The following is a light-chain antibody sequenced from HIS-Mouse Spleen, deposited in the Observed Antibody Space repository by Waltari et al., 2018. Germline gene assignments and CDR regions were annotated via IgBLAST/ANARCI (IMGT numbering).Light chain of an antibody. CDR2: EVS. J-gene: IGLJ2*01. CDR3: SSYTSSSTVV. Sequence: QSALTQPASVSGSPGQSITISCTGTSSDVGGYNCVSWYQQHPGNAPKLMIYEVSNRPSGVSNRFSGSKSGNTASLTISGLQAEDEADYYCSSYTSSSTVVFGGGTKLTVL. CDR1: SSDVGGYNC. V-gene: IGLV2-14*01.